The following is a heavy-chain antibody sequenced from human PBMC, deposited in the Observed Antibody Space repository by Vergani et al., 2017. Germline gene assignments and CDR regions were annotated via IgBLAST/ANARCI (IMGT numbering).Heavy chain of an antibody. D-gene: IGHD1/OR15-1a*01. V-gene: IGHV3-21*01. Sequence: EVQLVESGGGLVKPGGSLRLSCAASGFTFSSYSMNWVRQAPGKGLEWVSSISSSSSYIYYADSVKGRFTISRDNAKNSLYLQMNSLRAEDTAVYYCTRDENWNNFDYYYYMDVWGKGTSVTVSS. J-gene: IGHJ6*03. CDR1: GFTFSSYS. CDR2: ISSSSSYI. CDR3: TRDENWNNFDYYYYMDV.